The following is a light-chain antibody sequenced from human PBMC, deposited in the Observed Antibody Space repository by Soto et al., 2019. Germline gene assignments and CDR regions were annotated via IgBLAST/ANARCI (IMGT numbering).Light chain of an antibody. J-gene: IGLJ2*01. Sequence: QSVLTQPPSASGTPGQRVTISCSGSSSNIGSNYVYWYQQLPGTAPKLLIYRNNQRPSGVPDRFSGSKSGTSASLAISGLRSYDEADYYCAAWADSLSGVVFGGGTKLTVL. V-gene: IGLV1-47*01. CDR3: AAWADSLSGVV. CDR1: SSNIGSNY. CDR2: RNN.